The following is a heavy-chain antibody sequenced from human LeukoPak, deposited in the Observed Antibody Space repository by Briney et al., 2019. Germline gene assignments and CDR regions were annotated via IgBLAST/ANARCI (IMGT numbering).Heavy chain of an antibody. J-gene: IGHJ6*03. CDR2: ITSSSTYT. D-gene: IGHD1-26*01. CDR1: GFSFSSYN. Sequence: GGSLRLSCASSGFSFSSYNMNWVRQTPGKGLEWVSSITSSSTYTYYADSVKGRFTIVRDNARNSLYLQMNDLRAEDTAVYYCARDRYSGTDGDTYYYYMDVWGKGTTATISS. V-gene: IGHV3-21*01. CDR3: ARDRYSGTDGDTYYYYMDV.